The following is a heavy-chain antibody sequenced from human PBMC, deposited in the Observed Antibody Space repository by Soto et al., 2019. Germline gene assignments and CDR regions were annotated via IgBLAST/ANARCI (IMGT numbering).Heavy chain of an antibody. D-gene: IGHD1-1*01. CDR1: GGSFSGYY. V-gene: IGHV4-34*01. CDR2: INHGGST. Sequence: SETLSLTCAVYGGSFSGYYWSWIRQPPGKGLERIGEINHGGSTNYNPSLKSRVTISVDTSKNQFSLKLSSVTAADTAVYYCARALIDNWNYYYGMDVWGQGTTVTVSS. J-gene: IGHJ6*02. CDR3: ARALIDNWNYYYGMDV.